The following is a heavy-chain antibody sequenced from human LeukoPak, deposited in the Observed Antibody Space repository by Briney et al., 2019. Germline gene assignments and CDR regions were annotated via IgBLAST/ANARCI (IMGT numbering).Heavy chain of an antibody. V-gene: IGHV4-39*01. CDR2: IYYSGST. CDR1: GGSISSSSYY. Sequence: PSETLSLTCTVSGGSISSSSYYWGWIRQPPGKGLEWIGSIYYSGSTYYNPSLKSRVTISVDTSKNRFSLKLSSVTAADTAVYYCAKNVLLWFGELSTNNWFDPWGQGTLVTVSS. CDR3: AKNVLLWFGELSTNNWFDP. J-gene: IGHJ5*02. D-gene: IGHD3-10*01.